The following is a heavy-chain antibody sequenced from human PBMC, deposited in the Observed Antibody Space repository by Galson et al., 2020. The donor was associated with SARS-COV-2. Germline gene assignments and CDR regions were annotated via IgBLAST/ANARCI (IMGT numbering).Heavy chain of an antibody. CDR1: GFSFSNAW. D-gene: IGHD5-12*01. CDR2: IRSKSDGGTK. V-gene: IGHV3-15*07. CDR3: TTAGEDSVYGDYYYGMDV. Sequence: GGSLRLSCAASGFSFSNAWMNWVRQAPGKGLEWVGRIRSKSDGGTKDYAAPVKGRFIISREDSENTLYLQMNSLKTEDTAVYYCTTAGEDSVYGDYYYGMDVWGQGTTVTVSS. J-gene: IGHJ6*02.